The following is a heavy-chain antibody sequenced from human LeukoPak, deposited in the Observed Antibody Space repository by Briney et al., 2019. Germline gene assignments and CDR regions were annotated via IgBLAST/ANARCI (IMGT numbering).Heavy chain of an antibody. CDR2: ISSDGNRK. V-gene: IGHV3-30*14. CDR1: GFTLSRYA. Sequence: PGGSLRLSCAASGFTLSRYAMHWVRQAPGKGLDWVAVISSDGNRKDYGDAVKGRFTISRDFSKNTVFLHMNSLRAEDTAMYYCARGDDSGYYDYFDYWGQGALVTVSS. D-gene: IGHD3-22*01. J-gene: IGHJ4*02. CDR3: ARGDDSGYYDYFDY.